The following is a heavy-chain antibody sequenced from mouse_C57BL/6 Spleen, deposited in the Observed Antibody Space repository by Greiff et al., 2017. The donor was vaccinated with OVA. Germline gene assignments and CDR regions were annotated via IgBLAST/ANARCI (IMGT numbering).Heavy chain of an antibody. CDR1: GYAFSSSW. Sequence: VQLQQSGPELVKPGASVKISCKASGYAFSSSWMNWVKQRPGKGLEWIGRIYPGGGDTTYNEKFKGKATLTADKSSSTAYMQLGSLTSEDCAVYFCARGPQFAYWGQGTLVTVSA. V-gene: IGHV1-82*01. CDR3: ARGPQFAY. J-gene: IGHJ3*01. CDR2: IYPGGGDT.